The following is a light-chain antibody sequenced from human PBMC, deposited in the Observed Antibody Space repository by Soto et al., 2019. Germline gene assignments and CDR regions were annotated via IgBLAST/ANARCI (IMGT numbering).Light chain of an antibody. Sequence: DIQMTQSPSTLSASVGDRVTITCRASQSISTWLAWYQQKPGKAPKLLIYKASSLESGVPSRFSGSGSGTEFTLTISSLQPDDFATYYCQQYSSLVTFGGGTKVDIK. V-gene: IGKV1-5*03. CDR2: KAS. CDR3: QQYSSLVT. J-gene: IGKJ4*01. CDR1: QSISTW.